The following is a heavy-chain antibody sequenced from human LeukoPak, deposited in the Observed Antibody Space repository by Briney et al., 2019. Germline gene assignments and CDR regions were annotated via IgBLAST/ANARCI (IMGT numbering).Heavy chain of an antibody. CDR1: GFTFRNYGNYG. Sequence: GGSLRLSCAASGFTFRNYGNYGMHWVRQAPGRGLEWVAVVSYDGTQKYYADSVKGRFTISRDNSKNTLYLQMTSLRSEDTAVYYCAKSGYGGIGLISYFDYWGQGTLVTVSS. J-gene: IGHJ4*02. V-gene: IGHV3-30*18. CDR2: VSYDGTQK. CDR3: AKSGYGGIGLISYFDY. D-gene: IGHD3-22*01.